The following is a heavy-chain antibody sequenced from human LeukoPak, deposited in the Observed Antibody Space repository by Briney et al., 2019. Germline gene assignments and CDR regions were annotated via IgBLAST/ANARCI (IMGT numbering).Heavy chain of an antibody. D-gene: IGHD2-2*01. CDR1: GFTFSSYA. V-gene: IGHV3-23*01. CDR2: ITGSGAAT. Sequence: PGGSLRLSCAASGFTFSSYAMTWVRQAPGKGLEWVSSITGSGAATFYADSVKGRFTISRDNPKNTLYLQMNSLRAEDTAAYYCAKSILGCSSSSCYFGFQHWGQGSLVTVFS. CDR3: AKSILGCSSSSCYFGFQH. J-gene: IGHJ1*01.